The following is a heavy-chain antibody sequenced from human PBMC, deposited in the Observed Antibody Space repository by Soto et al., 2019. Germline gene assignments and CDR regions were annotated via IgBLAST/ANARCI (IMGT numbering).Heavy chain of an antibody. D-gene: IGHD3-10*01. CDR1: GGSFSGYY. Sequence: QVQLQQWGAGLLKPSETLSLTCAVYGGSFSGYYWSWIRQPPGKGLEWIGEINHSGSTNYNPSLKSRVTISVDTSKNQFSLKPSSVTAADTAVYYCARGRITMVRGRNWFDPWGQGTLVTVST. CDR2: INHSGST. J-gene: IGHJ5*02. CDR3: ARGRITMVRGRNWFDP. V-gene: IGHV4-34*01.